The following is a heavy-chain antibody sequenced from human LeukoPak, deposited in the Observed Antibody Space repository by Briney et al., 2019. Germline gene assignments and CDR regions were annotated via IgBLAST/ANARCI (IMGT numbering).Heavy chain of an antibody. Sequence: PSETLSLTCTVSGGSISSSSYYWGWIRQPPGKGLEWIGSIYYSGSTYYNPSLKSRVTISVDTSKNQFSLKLGSVTAADTAVYYCAREEKGSDYWGQGALVTVSS. V-gene: IGHV4-39*07. D-gene: IGHD5-24*01. CDR3: AREEKGSDY. J-gene: IGHJ4*02. CDR2: IYYSGST. CDR1: GGSISSSSYY.